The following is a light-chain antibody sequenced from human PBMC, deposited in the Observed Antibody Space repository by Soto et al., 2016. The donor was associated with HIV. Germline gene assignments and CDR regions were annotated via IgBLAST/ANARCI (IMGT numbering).Light chain of an antibody. V-gene: IGLV3-21*02. Sequence: YVLTQPPSVSVAPGQTARITCGGNNIASKSVHWYQQKPGQAPVVVVYDDNDRPSGIPERFSGSNSGNTATLTITRVEAGDEADYYCQVWDSISDHYVFGTGTKVT. CDR1: NIASKS. CDR3: QVWDSISDHYV. CDR2: DDN. J-gene: IGLJ1*01.